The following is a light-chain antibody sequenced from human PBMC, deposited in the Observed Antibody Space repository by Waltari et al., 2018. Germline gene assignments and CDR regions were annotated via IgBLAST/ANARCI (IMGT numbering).Light chain of an antibody. J-gene: IGKJ1*01. V-gene: IGKV3-15*01. CDR1: QSVSNN. CDR3: QQYNNWPPWT. CDR2: DTS. Sequence: EIVMTQSPVTLSVSPGERATLSCRASQSVSNNLAWYQQKPGQAPRLLIYDTSTRATGIPARFSGSGSGTEFTLTISSLQSEDFAVYYCQQYNNWPPWTFGQGTKLEIK.